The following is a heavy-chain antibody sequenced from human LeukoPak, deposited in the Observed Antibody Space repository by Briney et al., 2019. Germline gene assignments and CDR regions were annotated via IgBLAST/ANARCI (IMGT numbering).Heavy chain of an antibody. D-gene: IGHD1-14*01. Sequence: SVKVSCKASGGTFSSYAISWVRQAPGQGLEWMGRIIPILGIANYAQKFQGRVTITADKSTSTAYMELSSLRSEDTAVYYCARVGHITAIDYWGQGTLVTVSS. J-gene: IGHJ4*02. CDR2: IIPILGIA. V-gene: IGHV1-69*04. CDR1: GGTFSSYA. CDR3: ARVGHITAIDY.